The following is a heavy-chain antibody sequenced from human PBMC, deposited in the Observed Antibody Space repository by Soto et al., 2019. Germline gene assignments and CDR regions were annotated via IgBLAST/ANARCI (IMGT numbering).Heavy chain of an antibody. J-gene: IGHJ4*02. D-gene: IGHD2-2*01. Sequence: GSLRLSCVASGFIFSNYAMKWVRQAPGKGLERDSTMSGIGDSTYYADAVKVGFTITRDNSKTTLDLQMNSLRAEDTAVYFCSNATGYCSCRLCSTYDFWGQGTLVTVSS. CDR1: GFIFSNYA. CDR2: MSGIGDST. V-gene: IGHV3-23*01. CDR3: SNATGYCSCRLCSTYDF.